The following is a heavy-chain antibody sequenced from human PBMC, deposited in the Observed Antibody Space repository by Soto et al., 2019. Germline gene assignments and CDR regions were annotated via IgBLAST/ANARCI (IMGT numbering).Heavy chain of an antibody. CDR3: ARPLGVVGGFWET. CDR2: IYPGDSDT. Sequence: GKSLKISCKGSGYSFTSYWIGWVRQMPGKGLEWMGIIYPGDSDTRYSPSFQGQVTISADKSISTAYLQWSSLKASDTAMYYWARPLGVVGGFWETWGQGTLGIVAS. D-gene: IGHD3-10*01. V-gene: IGHV5-51*01. CDR1: GYSFTSYW. J-gene: IGHJ5*02.